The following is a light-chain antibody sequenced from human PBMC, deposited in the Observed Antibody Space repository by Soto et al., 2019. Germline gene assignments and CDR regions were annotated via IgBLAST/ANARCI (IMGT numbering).Light chain of an antibody. CDR3: QQYYSAPLT. Sequence: DIVMTQSPDSLAVSLGERATINCKSSQSVLSSSNNKNYLGWYQRKPGQPPKLLISWASSRESGVPDRLSGSGSGTDFTLTISSLQAEDVAVYYCQQYYSAPLTFGGGTKVEIK. J-gene: IGKJ4*01. V-gene: IGKV4-1*01. CDR1: QSVLSSSNNKNY. CDR2: WAS.